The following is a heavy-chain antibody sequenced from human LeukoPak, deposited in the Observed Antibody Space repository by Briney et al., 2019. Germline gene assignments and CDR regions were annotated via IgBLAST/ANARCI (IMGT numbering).Heavy chain of an antibody. J-gene: IGHJ6*02. Sequence: GGSLRLSCAASGFTFSCYSMTWVRQAPGKGLEWVSYISSSGSTIYYADSVKGRFTISRDNAKNSLYLQMNSLRAEDTAVYYCARGSGGNQLLLYYYGMDVWGQGTTVTVSS. CDR3: ARGSGGNQLLLYYYGMDV. CDR2: ISSSGSTI. V-gene: IGHV3-48*04. D-gene: IGHD2-2*01. CDR1: GFTFSCYS.